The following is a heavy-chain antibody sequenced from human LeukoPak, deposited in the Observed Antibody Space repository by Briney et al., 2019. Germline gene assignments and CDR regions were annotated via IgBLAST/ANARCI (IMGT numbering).Heavy chain of an antibody. CDR3: ARDNLYYYDSSGYFRPPFDP. Sequence: GASVKVSCKASGYTFTSYAMNWVRQAPGQGLEWMGWINTNTGNPTYAQGFTGRFVFSLDTSVSTAYLQISSLKAEDTAVYYCARDNLYYYDSSGYFRPPFDPWGQGTLVTVSS. V-gene: IGHV7-4-1*02. J-gene: IGHJ5*02. D-gene: IGHD3-22*01. CDR1: GYTFTSYA. CDR2: INTNTGNP.